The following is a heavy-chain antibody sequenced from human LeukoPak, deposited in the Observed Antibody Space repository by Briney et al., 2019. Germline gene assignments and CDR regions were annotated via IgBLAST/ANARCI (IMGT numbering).Heavy chain of an antibody. V-gene: IGHV4-59*01. CDR2: ICYDGST. CDR1: GGSISSNC. J-gene: IGHJ4*02. Sequence: PSETLSLTCTVSGGSISSNCCSWVRQPPGKGLELVGYICYDGSTNSNPSLKIRVTISVDTSKNQFSLKLSQGTAADAAVYYFARVAMAADYYDSGGYFDYWGQGTLVTVSS. CDR3: ARVAMAADYYDSGGYFDY. D-gene: IGHD3-22*01.